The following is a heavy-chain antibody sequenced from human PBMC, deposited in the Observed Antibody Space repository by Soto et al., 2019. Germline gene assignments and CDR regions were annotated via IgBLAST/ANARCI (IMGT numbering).Heavy chain of an antibody. CDR2: INAGNGNT. Sequence: ASVKVSCKASGYTFTSYAMHWVRQAPGQRLEWMGWINAGNGNTKYSQKFQGRVTITRDTSASTAYMELSSLRSEDTAVYYCACLGVIVPHDAFDIWGQGTMVTVS. D-gene: IGHD3-16*02. V-gene: IGHV1-3*01. J-gene: IGHJ3*02. CDR3: ACLGVIVPHDAFDI. CDR1: GYTFTSYA.